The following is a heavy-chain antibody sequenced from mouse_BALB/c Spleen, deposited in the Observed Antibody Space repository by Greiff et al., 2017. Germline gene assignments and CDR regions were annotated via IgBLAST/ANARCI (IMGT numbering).Heavy chain of an antibody. V-gene: IGHV1-82*01. CDR1: GYAFSSSW. J-gene: IGHJ3*01. D-gene: IGHD3-1*01. Sequence: VQLQQSGPELVKPGASVKISCKASGYAFSSSWMNWVKQRPGQGLEWIGRIYPGDGDTNYNGKFKGKATLTADKSSSTAYMQLSSLTSVDSAVYFCARQRGLRAWFAYWGQGTLVTVSA. CDR3: ARQRGLRAWFAY. CDR2: IYPGDGDT.